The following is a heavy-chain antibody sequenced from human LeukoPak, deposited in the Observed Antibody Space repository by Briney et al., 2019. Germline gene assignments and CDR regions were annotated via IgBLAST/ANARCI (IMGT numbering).Heavy chain of an antibody. CDR3: ARHRGGNSRWYFDY. J-gene: IGHJ4*02. CDR2: IYYSGST. Sequence: SETLSLTCTVSGGSISSSSYYWGWIRQPPGKGLEWIGSIYYSGSTYYSPSLKSRVTISVDTSKNQFSLKLSSVTAADTAVYYCARHRGGNSRWYFDYWGQGTLVTVSS. D-gene: IGHD4-23*01. V-gene: IGHV4-39*01. CDR1: GGSISSSSYY.